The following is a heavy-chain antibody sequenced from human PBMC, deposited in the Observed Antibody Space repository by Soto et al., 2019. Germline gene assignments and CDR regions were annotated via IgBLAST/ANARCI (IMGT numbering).Heavy chain of an antibody. CDR1: GFTLSSYA. D-gene: IGHD2-2*01. Sequence: EVQLLESGGGLVQPGGSLRLSCAASGFTLSSYAMRWVRQAPGKGLEWVSASSGSGGSTYYADSVKGRFTISRDNSKNTLYLQMNSLRAEDTAVYYCAKDWSGSTSAYYFDYWGQGTLVTVSS. CDR2: SSGSGGST. V-gene: IGHV3-23*01. J-gene: IGHJ4*02. CDR3: AKDWSGSTSAYYFDY.